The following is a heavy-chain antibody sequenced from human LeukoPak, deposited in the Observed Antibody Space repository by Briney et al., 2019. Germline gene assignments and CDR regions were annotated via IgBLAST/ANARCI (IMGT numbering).Heavy chain of an antibody. CDR2: IYSSGNT. CDR1: GVSIIDHD. V-gene: IGHV4-4*09. J-gene: IGHJ4*02. CDR3: ARLKPNYLGTFDS. D-gene: IGHD7-27*01. Sequence: SETLSLTCTVSGVSIIDHDWGWIRQPPGKGLEWIGNIYSSGNTYFNPSLRSRVATSVDTSKNQFSLSLTSVTAAYTAMFYCARLKPNYLGTFDSWGQGALVTVSS.